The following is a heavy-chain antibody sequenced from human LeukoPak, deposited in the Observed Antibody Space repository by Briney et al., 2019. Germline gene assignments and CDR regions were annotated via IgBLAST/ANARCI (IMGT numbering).Heavy chain of an antibody. Sequence: SETLSLTCTVSGVSISSSNSYWGWIRQPPGKGLEWIGSIYYSGNTYYNASLKSQVSISIDTSKNQFSLKLRSVTAADTAVYYCARDRYYYDSSSYFSAFDTWGQGTMVTVSS. D-gene: IGHD3-22*01. CDR1: GVSISSSNSY. CDR3: ARDRYYYDSSSYFSAFDT. V-gene: IGHV4-39*07. J-gene: IGHJ3*02. CDR2: IYYSGNT.